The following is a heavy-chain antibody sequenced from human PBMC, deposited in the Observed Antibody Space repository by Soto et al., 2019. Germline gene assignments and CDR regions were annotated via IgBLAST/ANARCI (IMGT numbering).Heavy chain of an antibody. CDR3: ARRGGYDSSGYFDY. V-gene: IGHV4-31*03. Sequence: QVQLQESGPGLVKPSQTLSLTCTVSGGSISSGGYYWSWIRQHPGKGLEWIGYIYYSGSTYYHPSLQSRVTIAVDTSKNQFPLKPSFVTAAGTAVYYCARRGGYDSSGYFDYWGQGTLVTVSS. CDR1: GGSISSGGYY. D-gene: IGHD3-22*01. J-gene: IGHJ4*02. CDR2: IYYSGST.